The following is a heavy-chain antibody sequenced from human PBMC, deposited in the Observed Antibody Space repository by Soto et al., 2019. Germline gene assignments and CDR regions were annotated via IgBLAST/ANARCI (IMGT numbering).Heavy chain of an antibody. V-gene: IGHV3-33*01. CDR2: IWQEGSYK. D-gene: IGHD3-10*01. CDR3: ARDNAWFSDY. J-gene: IGHJ4*02. CDR1: GFTFSSYG. Sequence: QVQLVESGGGVVQPGRSLRLSCAASGFTFSSYGIHWIRQAPGKGLEWVAIIWQEGSYKYYADSVEGRFTISRDNFKNTAYLQMNSLRAEDTAMYYCARDNAWFSDYWGQGTLVTVSS.